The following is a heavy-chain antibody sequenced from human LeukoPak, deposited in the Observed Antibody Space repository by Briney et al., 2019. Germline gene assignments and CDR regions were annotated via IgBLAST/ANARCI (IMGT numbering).Heavy chain of an antibody. CDR3: ARDGIVYYYDSSGYYGFDY. Sequence: GGSLRLSCAASGFTFSSYEMNWVRQAPGKGLEWVSYISSSGSTIYYADSVKGRFTISRDNAKNSLYLQMNSLRAEDTAVYYCARDGIVYYYDSSGYYGFDYWGQRTLVTVSS. CDR2: ISSSGSTI. D-gene: IGHD3-22*01. J-gene: IGHJ4*02. V-gene: IGHV3-48*03. CDR1: GFTFSSYE.